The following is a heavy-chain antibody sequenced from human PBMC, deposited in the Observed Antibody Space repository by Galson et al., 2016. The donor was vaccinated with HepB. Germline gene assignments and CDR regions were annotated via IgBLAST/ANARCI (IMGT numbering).Heavy chain of an antibody. CDR1: GFSFSDYY. CDR3: ARDGTVAPGY. Sequence: SLRLSCAASGFSFSDYYMSWIRQAPGKGLEWISYITGSDSAIYYADSVKGRFTISRDNTKNSLDLQMNSLRVEDTAVYYCARDGTVAPGYLGQGTLVTVSS. CDR2: ITGSDSAI. D-gene: IGHD6-19*01. V-gene: IGHV3-11*01. J-gene: IGHJ1*01.